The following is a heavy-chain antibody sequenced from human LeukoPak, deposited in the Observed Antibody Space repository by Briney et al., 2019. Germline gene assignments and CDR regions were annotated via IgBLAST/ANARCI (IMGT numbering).Heavy chain of an antibody. V-gene: IGHV3-21*01. J-gene: IGHJ4*02. CDR2: ISSSSSYI. CDR3: ATSDDLWSGMDN. CDR1: GFTFSSSS. Sequence: GGSLRLSCTVSGFTFSSSSMTWGRQAPGKGLEWVSSISSSSSYIYYADSVKGRFTISRANAKNSLYLQMDSLRAEDTAVYYCATSDDLWSGMDNWGQGTLVTVSS. D-gene: IGHD3-3*01.